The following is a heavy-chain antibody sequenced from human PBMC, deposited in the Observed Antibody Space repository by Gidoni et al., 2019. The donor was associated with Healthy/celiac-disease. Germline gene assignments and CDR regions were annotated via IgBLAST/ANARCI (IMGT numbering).Heavy chain of an antibody. V-gene: IGHV4-59*08. CDR1: GGSISSYY. CDR2: IYYSGST. D-gene: IGHD3-22*01. Sequence: QVQLQESGPGLVKPSETLSLTCTVSGGSISSYYWSWIRQPPGKGLEWIGYIYYSGSTNYNPSLKSRVTISVDTSKNQFSLKLSSVTAADTAVYYCARQQFSYDSSGQYGTYYFDYWGQGTLVTVSS. J-gene: IGHJ4*02. CDR3: ARQQFSYDSSGQYGTYYFDY.